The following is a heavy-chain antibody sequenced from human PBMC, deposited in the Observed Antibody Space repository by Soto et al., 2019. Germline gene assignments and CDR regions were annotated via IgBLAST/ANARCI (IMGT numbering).Heavy chain of an antibody. V-gene: IGHV3-21*01. D-gene: IGHD1-26*01. CDR3: AREAAMGATSSRCSEL. J-gene: IGHJ2*01. Sequence: PVGSLRLSCAASGFTFSSYSMNWVRQAPGKGLEWVSSISSSSSYICYADSVKGRFTISRDNAKNSLFLQMNSLRAEDTAVYYCAREAAMGATSSRCSELWAGRTPVTV. CDR2: ISSSSSYI. CDR1: GFTFSSYS.